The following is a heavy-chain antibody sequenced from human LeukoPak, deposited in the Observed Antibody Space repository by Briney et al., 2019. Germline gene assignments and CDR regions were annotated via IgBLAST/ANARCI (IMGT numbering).Heavy chain of an antibody. CDR1: GGSISSGDYY. D-gene: IGHD3-16*01. J-gene: IGHJ4*02. V-gene: IGHV4-30-4*01. CDR2: IYYSGST. CDR3: ARVGDYVWGSPDY. Sequence: PSETLSLTCTVSGGSISSGDYYWSWIRQPPGKGLEWIGYIYYSGSTYYNPSLKSRVTISVDTSKNQFSLKLSSVTAADTAVYYCARVGDYVWGSPDYWGQGTLVTVSS.